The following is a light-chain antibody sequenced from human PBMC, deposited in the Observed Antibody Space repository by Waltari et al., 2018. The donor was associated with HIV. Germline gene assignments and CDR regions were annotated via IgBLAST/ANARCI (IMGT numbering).Light chain of an antibody. Sequence: QSALTQPRPVSGSPGRSVTIPCPGTSSVVANYDFVSWYQQHPGKAPRLIIFDVTKRPSGVPDRFSGSKSGNTASLTISGLQADDEADYFCSSHAVISTYVFGVGTTVTVL. CDR2: DVT. CDR3: SSHAVISTYV. CDR1: SSVVANYDF. V-gene: IGLV2-11*01. J-gene: IGLJ1*01.